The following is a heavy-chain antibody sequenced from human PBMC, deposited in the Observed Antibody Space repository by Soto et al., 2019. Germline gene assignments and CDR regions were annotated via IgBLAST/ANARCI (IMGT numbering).Heavy chain of an antibody. V-gene: IGHV3-23*01. D-gene: IGHD2-15*01. CDR2: ISDSGGST. J-gene: IGHJ4*02. CDR3: ANGCGGTCYARIHY. Sequence: EVQLLESGGGLVQPGGSLRLSCAASGFTFSSYAMSWVRQAPGKGLEWVSGISDSGGSTYYADSVKGRFTISRDNAKNTLYLQMNSLSAEDTAVYYCANGCGGTCYARIHYWGQGTLVTVSS. CDR1: GFTFSSYA.